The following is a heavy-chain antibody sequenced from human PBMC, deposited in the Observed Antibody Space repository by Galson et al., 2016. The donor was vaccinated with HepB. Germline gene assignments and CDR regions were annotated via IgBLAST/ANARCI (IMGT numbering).Heavy chain of an antibody. CDR1: GYTFSSYD. D-gene: IGHD3-3*01. V-gene: IGHV1-8*01. CDR3: ARSLRFLEWFPRDY. J-gene: IGHJ4*02. Sequence: SVKVSCKASGYTFSSYDINWVRQATGQGLEWMGWMNPNSGNTGYAQKFQGRVTMTRNTSISTAYMELSSLRSEDTAVYYCARSLRFLEWFPRDYWGQGTLVTVSS. CDR2: MNPNSGNT.